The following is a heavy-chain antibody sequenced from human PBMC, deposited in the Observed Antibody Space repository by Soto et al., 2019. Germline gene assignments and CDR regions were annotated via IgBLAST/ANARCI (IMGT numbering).Heavy chain of an antibody. CDR3: ARDADIVVVVAARYMDV. J-gene: IGHJ6*03. CDR1: GFTFSSYW. V-gene: IGHV3-7*01. Sequence: GGSLRLSCAASGFTFSSYWMSWVRQAPGKGLEWVANIKQDGSEKYYVDSVKGRFTISRDNAKNSLYLQMNSLRAEDTAVYYCARDADIVVVVAARYMDVWGKGTTVTVSS. CDR2: IKQDGSEK. D-gene: IGHD2-15*01.